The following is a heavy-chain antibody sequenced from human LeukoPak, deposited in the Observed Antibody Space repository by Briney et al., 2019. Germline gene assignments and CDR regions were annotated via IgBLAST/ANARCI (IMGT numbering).Heavy chain of an antibody. J-gene: IGHJ4*02. CDR2: IYHSGST. CDR1: GYSISSGYY. D-gene: IGHD3-10*01. Sequence: SETLSLTCTVSGYSISSGYYWGWIRQPPGKGLEWIGSIYHSGSTYYNPSLRSRVTISVDTSKNQFSLKLSSVTAADTAVYYCARVVVRGVINHFDYWGQGTLVTVSS. CDR3: ARVVVRGVINHFDY. V-gene: IGHV4-38-2*02.